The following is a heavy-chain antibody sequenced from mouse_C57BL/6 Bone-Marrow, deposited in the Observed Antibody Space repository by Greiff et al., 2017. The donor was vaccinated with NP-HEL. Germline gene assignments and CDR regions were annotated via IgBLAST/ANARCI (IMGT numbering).Heavy chain of an antibody. Sequence: VHVKQSGPELVKPGASVKIPCKASGYTFTDYNMDWVKQSHGKSLEWIGDINPNNGGTIYNQKFKGKATLTVDKSSSTAYMELRSLTSEDTAVYYCARVTTARGFAYWGQGTLVTVSA. CDR2: INPNNGGT. CDR3: ARVTTARGFAY. CDR1: GYTFTDYN. J-gene: IGHJ3*01. D-gene: IGHD1-2*01. V-gene: IGHV1-18*01.